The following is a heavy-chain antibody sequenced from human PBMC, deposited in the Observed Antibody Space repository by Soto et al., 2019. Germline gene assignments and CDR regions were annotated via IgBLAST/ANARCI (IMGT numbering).Heavy chain of an antibody. Sequence: GGSLRLSCAVSGFIFSDFSMNWGRQAPGKGLEWAASIGSSGGYIFYADSVKGRFTISRDNAKKSLDLQINSLRAEDTAVYYCAREKKHQSLGGRFGMDVWGQGTTVTVSS. CDR2: IGSSGGYI. CDR3: AREKKHQSLGGRFGMDV. J-gene: IGHJ6*02. V-gene: IGHV3-21*01. D-gene: IGHD2-2*01. CDR1: GFIFSDFS.